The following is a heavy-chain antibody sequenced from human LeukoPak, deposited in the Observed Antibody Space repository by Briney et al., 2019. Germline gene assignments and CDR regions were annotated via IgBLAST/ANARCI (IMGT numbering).Heavy chain of an antibody. CDR3: AKDRA. J-gene: IGHJ5*02. CDR2: ISYDGSNK. V-gene: IGHV3-30*18. CDR1: GFTFSSYA. Sequence: GGSVRLSCAASGFTFSSYAMHWVRQAPGKGLEWVAVISYDGSNKYYADSVKGRFTISRDNSKNTLYLQMNSLRAEDTAVYYCAKDRAWGQGALVTVSS. D-gene: IGHD5-24*01.